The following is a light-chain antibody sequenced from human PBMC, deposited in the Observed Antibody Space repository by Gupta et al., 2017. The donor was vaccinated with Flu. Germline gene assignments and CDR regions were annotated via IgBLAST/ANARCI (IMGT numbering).Light chain of an antibody. CDR3: QQYGLSPKT. V-gene: IGKV3-20*01. J-gene: IGKJ1*01. CDR1: QSVSSNY. CDR2: GAS. Sequence: EIVFSQSPGTPSLSSGERATLSCRASQSVSSNYLAWYQQKPGQSPRLLIYGASTRTTGIPDRFSGSGSGTDFTLTISRLEPEDFAVYYCQQYGLSPKTFGQGTKVEVK.